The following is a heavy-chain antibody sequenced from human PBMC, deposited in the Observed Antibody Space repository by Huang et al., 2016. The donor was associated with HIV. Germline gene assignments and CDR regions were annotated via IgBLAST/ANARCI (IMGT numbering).Heavy chain of an antibody. V-gene: IGHV3-30*02. Sequence: QVQLVESGGGVVQPGGSLRLSCSASGFTFSSYGMHWVGQAPGKGLEGVAFIRYDVSNKYYADSVRGRFTISRDNSKNTLYLQMNSLRAEDTAVYYCAKGSMANAFDIWGQGTMVTVSS. J-gene: IGHJ3*02. CDR3: AKGSMANAFDI. CDR1: GFTFSSYG. D-gene: IGHD3-10*01. CDR2: IRYDVSNK.